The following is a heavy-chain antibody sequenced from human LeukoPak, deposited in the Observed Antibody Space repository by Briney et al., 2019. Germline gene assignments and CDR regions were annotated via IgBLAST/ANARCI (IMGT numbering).Heavy chain of an antibody. CDR3: ARHSVRRLYCTSISCLDAFDI. CDR1: GGSISSGDYY. CDR2: TSYRGRT. V-gene: IGHV4-39*01. D-gene: IGHD2-2*01. J-gene: IGHJ3*02. Sequence: PSETLSLTCTVSGGSISSGDYYWSWIRQPPGKGLEWIGTTSYRGRTYHNPSLKSRLTISVDTSKSQFSLKLNSVTAADTAVYYCARHSVRRLYCTSISCLDAFDIWGQGTMVTVSS.